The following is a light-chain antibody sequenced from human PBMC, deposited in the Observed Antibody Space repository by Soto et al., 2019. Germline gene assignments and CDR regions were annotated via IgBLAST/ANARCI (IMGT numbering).Light chain of an antibody. CDR3: QQYNSWPWT. CDR1: QSISYW. CDR2: KAS. J-gene: IGKJ1*01. V-gene: IGKV1-5*03. Sequence: DIPMTQSPSTLSASVGDRVTITCRASQSISYWLAWYQQKPGKVPKLLIYKASSLESGVPSRFSGSGSETEFTLTINSLQPDDLATYYCQQYNSWPWTFGQGTKVEI.